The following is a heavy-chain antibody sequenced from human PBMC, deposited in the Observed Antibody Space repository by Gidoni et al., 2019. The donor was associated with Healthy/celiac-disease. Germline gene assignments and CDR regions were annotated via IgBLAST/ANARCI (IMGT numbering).Heavy chain of an antibody. Sequence: QVQLVQSGAEVKKPGSSVKVSCKASGGTFSSYAISWVRQAPGQGLEWMGGIIPIFGTANYAQKFQGRVTITADKSTSTAYMELSSLRSEDTAVYYCARITIFGVVRPHENYYYGMDVWGQGTTVTVSS. D-gene: IGHD3-3*01. V-gene: IGHV1-69*06. CDR2: IIPIFGTA. CDR1: GGTFSSYA. CDR3: ARITIFGVVRPHENYYYGMDV. J-gene: IGHJ6*02.